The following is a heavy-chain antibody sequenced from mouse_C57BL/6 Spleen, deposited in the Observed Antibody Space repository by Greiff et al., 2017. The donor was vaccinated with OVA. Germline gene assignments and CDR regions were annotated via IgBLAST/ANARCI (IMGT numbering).Heavy chain of an antibody. CDR1: GYAFSSSW. CDR2: IYPGDGDT. V-gene: IGHV1-82*01. CDR3: ARGYGYYYAMDY. D-gene: IGHD2-2*01. Sequence: VQGVESGPELVKPGASVKISCKASGYAFSSSWMNWVKQRPGKGLEWIGRIYPGDGDTNYNGKFKGKATLTADKSSSTAYMQLSSLTSEDSAVYFCARGYGYYYAMDYWGQGTSVTVSS. J-gene: IGHJ4*01.